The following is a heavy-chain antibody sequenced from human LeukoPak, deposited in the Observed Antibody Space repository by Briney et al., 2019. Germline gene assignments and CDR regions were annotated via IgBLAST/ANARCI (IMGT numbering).Heavy chain of an antibody. J-gene: IGHJ4*02. D-gene: IGHD2-15*01. CDR3: ARVPRGSGGSSTYDY. V-gene: IGHV1-69*13. CDR2: IIPIFGTA. CDR1: GYTFTTYG. Sequence: ASVKVSCKASGYTFTTYGMNWVRQAPGQGLEWMGGIIPIFGTANYAQKFQGRVTITADESTSTAYMELSSLRSEDTAVYYCARVPRGSGGSSTYDYWGQGTLVTVSS.